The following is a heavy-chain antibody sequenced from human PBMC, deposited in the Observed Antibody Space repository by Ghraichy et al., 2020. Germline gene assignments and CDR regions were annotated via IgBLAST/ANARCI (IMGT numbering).Heavy chain of an antibody. CDR2: IWADGSDR. J-gene: IGHJ3*02. Sequence: GGSLRLSCSASGFTLRKYGMHWVRQAPGKGLEWVAIIWADGSDRRYADSVRGRSTISRDDSRNTLYLEMSSLRDEDTAVYYCATAGKTSSSYALDIWGLGTLVTVSS. D-gene: IGHD1-14*01. V-gene: IGHV3-33*03. CDR3: ATAGKTSSSYALDI. CDR1: GFTLRKYG.